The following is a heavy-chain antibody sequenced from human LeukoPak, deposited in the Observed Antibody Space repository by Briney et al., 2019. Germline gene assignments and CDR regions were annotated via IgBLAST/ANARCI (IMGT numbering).Heavy chain of an antibody. D-gene: IGHD2-15*01. CDR2: ISPDGNIT. V-gene: IGHV3-74*01. CDR1: GFTLSSYW. Sequence: PGGSLRLSCAASGFTLSSYWLHWVRQAPGEGLVWVSQISPDGNITPYVDSVKGRFTISRDNSKNTLYLQINALKAEDTAVYYCARGCSAVRCPADYWGQGSLVTVSS. J-gene: IGHJ4*02. CDR3: ARGCSAVRCPADY.